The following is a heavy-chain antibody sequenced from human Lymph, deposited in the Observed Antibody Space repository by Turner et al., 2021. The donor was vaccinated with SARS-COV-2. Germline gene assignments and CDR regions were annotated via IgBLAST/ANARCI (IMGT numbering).Heavy chain of an antibody. J-gene: IGHJ3*02. Sequence: QVQLVQSGAEVKKPGSAGKVSCKASGGHYSTYVLSWVRQAPGQGGEWMGGSIPIISIANYAQKYQGRVTITADKTTSTAYMELSSLRSEDTAVYHCARRHSGNYDAFDIWGQGTMVTVSS. CDR1: GGHYSTYV. D-gene: IGHD1-26*01. V-gene: IGHV1-69*10. CDR2: SIPIISIA. CDR3: ARRHSGNYDAFDI.